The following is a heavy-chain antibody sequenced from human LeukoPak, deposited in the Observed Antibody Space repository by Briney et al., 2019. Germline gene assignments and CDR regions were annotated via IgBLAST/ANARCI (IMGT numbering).Heavy chain of an antibody. CDR1: GGSISSGGYY. V-gene: IGHV4-31*03. CDR2: IYYSGST. CDR3: ARSSSGWHGDY. D-gene: IGHD6-19*01. Sequence: SETLSLTCTVSGGSISSGGYYWSWLRQHPGKGLEWIGYIYYSGSTYYNPSLKSRVTISVDTSKNQFSLKLSSVTAAATAVYYCARSSSGWHGDYWGQGTLVTVSS. J-gene: IGHJ4*02.